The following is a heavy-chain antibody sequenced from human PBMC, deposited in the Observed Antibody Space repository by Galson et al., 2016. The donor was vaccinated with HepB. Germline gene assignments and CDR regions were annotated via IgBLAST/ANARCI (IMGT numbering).Heavy chain of an antibody. CDR1: GGSVSGTSYH. CDR3: ARVIGVAVTGGGYWFGP. V-gene: IGHV4-61*01. D-gene: IGHD6-19*01. J-gene: IGHJ5*02. Sequence: ETLSLTCTVSGGSVSGTSYHWSWIRQPPGKGLGWIGYIYYSGSTRYNPSLGSRLTLSVETSKNQFSLRLTSVTAADTAVYYCARVIGVAVTGGGYWFGPWGQGTLVTVSS. CDR2: IYYSGST.